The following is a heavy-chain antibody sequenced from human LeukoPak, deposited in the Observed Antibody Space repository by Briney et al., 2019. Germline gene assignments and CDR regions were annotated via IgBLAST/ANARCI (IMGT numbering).Heavy chain of an antibody. V-gene: IGHV3-64*01. CDR2: ISSNGGST. J-gene: IGHJ4*02. D-gene: IGHD5-18*01. CDR3: ARDRGRGYSYGLISDY. CDR1: GFTFSSYA. Sequence: GGSPRLSCAASGFTFSSYAMHWVRQAPGKGLEYVSAISSNGGSTYYANSVKGRFTISRDNSENTLYLQMGSLRAEDMAVYYCARDRGRGYSYGLISDYWGQGTLVTVSS.